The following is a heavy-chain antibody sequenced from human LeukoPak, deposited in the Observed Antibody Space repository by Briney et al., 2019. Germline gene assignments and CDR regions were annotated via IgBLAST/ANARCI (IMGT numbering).Heavy chain of an antibody. CDR1: GFTFSSYA. V-gene: IGHV3-23*01. Sequence: GGSLRLSCAASGFTFSSYAMSWVRQAPGKGLEWVSAISGSGGSTYYADSVKGRFTISRDNSKNTLYLQMNSLRAEDTAVYYCAKSHPAPYRPVGCFDYWGQGALVTVSS. CDR2: ISGSGGST. CDR3: AKSHPAPYRPVGCFDY. D-gene: IGHD1-14*01. J-gene: IGHJ4*02.